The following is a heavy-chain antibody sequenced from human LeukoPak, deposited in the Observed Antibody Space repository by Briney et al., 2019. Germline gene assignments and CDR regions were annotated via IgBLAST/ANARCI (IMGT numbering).Heavy chain of an antibody. D-gene: IGHD6-19*01. CDR1: GFTVSSKY. Sequence: GGSLRLSRAASGFTVSSKYMSWVRQAPGRGLEWVSVIYSGGGTSYADSVKGRFTISRDTSKSTLYLQMNSLRADDTAVYYCACSGPYSNGGVMNDYWGQGTLVTVSS. CDR3: ACSGPYSNGGVMNDY. J-gene: IGHJ4*02. V-gene: IGHV3-66*01. CDR2: IYSGGGT.